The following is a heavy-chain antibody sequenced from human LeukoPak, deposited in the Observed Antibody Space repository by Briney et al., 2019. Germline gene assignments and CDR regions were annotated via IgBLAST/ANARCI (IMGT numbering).Heavy chain of an antibody. J-gene: IGHJ3*02. CDR3: ARHDHSRRAFDI. CDR1: GGSISSGGYP. CDR2: IYHSGST. V-gene: IGHV4-30-2*01. D-gene: IGHD3-16*01. Sequence: SETLSLTCAVSGGSISSGGYPWSWIRQPPGKGLEWIGYIYHSGSTYYNPSLKSRVTISVDRSKNQFSLKLSSVTAADTAVYYCARHDHSRRAFDIWGQGTMVTVSS.